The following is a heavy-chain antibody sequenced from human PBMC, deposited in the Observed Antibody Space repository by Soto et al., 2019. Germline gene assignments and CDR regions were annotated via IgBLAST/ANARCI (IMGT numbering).Heavy chain of an antibody. V-gene: IGHV1-18*01. J-gene: IGHJ4*02. Sequence: GASVKVSCKASGYTFTSYGISWVRQAPGQGLEWMGWISTFNSDANYAQKFRGRVTMTTDTSTNTAYMELRSLRTDDTAVFYCARDRGRAAAPWGQGTLVTVSS. CDR1: GYTFTSYG. CDR3: ARDRGRAAAP. CDR2: ISTFNSDA. D-gene: IGHD6-13*01.